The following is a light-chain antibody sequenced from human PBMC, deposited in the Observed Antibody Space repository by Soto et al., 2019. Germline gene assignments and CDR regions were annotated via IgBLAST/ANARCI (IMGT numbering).Light chain of an antibody. J-gene: IGKJ5*01. Sequence: EIVLTQSPGTLSLSPGERATLSCRASQSVSSSYLAWYQQKPGQAPRLLIYGASSRATGIPDRFSGSGSGTDFTLTISRLEPEDCAVYYCQQYGSSRSITFGQGTRLEIK. CDR1: QSVSSSY. V-gene: IGKV3-20*01. CDR2: GAS. CDR3: QQYGSSRSIT.